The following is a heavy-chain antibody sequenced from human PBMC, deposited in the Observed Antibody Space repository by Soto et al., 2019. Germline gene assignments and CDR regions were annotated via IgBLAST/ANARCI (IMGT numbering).Heavy chain of an antibody. V-gene: IGHV1-8*01. CDR1: GYTFTSYD. CDR3: ARGYDFWRGMDV. J-gene: IGHJ6*02. Sequence: ASVQVSCKASGYTFTSYDINWVRQSTGQGLEWMGWMNPNSGNTGYAQKFQGRVTMTRNTSISTAYMELSSLRSEDTAVYYCARGYDFWRGMDVWGQGTTVTVSS. D-gene: IGHD3-3*01. CDR2: MNPNSGNT.